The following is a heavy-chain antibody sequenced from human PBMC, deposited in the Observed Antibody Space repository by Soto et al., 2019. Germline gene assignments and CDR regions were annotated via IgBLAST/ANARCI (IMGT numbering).Heavy chain of an antibody. CDR2: IYPDDSDT. V-gene: IGHV5-51*01. CDR1: GYSFTSYW. Sequence: PGESLKISCKGSGYSFTSYWIAWVRQMPGKGLEWMGIIYPDDSDTRYSPSFQGQVTISADKSISTAYLQWSSLKASDTAMYYCARTNYSTSSFLYFDYWGQGTLVNVSS. J-gene: IGHJ4*02. CDR3: ARTNYSTSSFLYFDY. D-gene: IGHD6-6*01.